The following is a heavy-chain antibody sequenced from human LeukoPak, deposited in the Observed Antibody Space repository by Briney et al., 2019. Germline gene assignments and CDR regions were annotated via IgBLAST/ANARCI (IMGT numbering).Heavy chain of an antibody. CDR3: ARRVLLWFGELLRPQYNWFDP. J-gene: IGHJ5*02. CDR1: GGSISSSSYY. Sequence: SETLSLTCTVCGGSISSSSYYWGWIRQPPGMGLECLGCIYYSGRTYYNPSLKSRVTISVDTSKNQVSMKLSSVTAADTAVYYCARRVLLWFGELLRPQYNWFDPWGQGTLVTVSS. CDR2: IYYSGRT. V-gene: IGHV4-39*01. D-gene: IGHD3-10*01.